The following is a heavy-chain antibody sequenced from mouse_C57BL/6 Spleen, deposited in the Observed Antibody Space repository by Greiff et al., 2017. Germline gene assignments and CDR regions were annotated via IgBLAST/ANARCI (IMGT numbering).Heavy chain of an antibody. J-gene: IGHJ4*01. CDR2: ILPGSGST. D-gene: IGHD2-1*01. CDR3: ASFYPYYAMDY. CDR1: GYTFTGYW. V-gene: IGHV1-9*01. Sequence: VMLVESGAELMKPGASVKLSCKATGYTFTGYWIEWVKQRPGHGLEWIGEILPGSGSTNYNEKFKGKATFTADTSSNTAYMQLNSLTTEDSAIFYCASFYPYYAMDYWGQGTSVTVSS.